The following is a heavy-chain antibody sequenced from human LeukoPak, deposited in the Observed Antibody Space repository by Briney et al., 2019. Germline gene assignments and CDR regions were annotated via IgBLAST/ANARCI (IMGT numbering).Heavy chain of an antibody. CDR3: ATSGYHYGLVDY. V-gene: IGHV3-48*03. CDR1: GFTFSSYE. J-gene: IGHJ4*02. CDR2: ISSSGSTI. Sequence: PGGSLRLSCAASGFTFSSYEMNWVRQAPGKGLEWVSYISSSGSTIYYADSVKGRFTISRDNAKNSLYLQMNSLRAEDTAVYYCATSGYHYGLVDYWGQGTLVTVSS. D-gene: IGHD5-18*01.